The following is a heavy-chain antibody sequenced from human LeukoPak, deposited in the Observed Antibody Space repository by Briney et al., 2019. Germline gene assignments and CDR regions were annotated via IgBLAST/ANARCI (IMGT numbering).Heavy chain of an antibody. J-gene: IGHJ3*02. Sequence: SETLSLTCAVYGGSFSGYYWSWIRQPPGKGLEWIGEINHSGSTNYNPSLKSRVTISVDTSKNQFSLKLSSVTAADTAVYYCASPAVAGTFDAFDIWGQGTMVTVSS. CDR3: ASPAVAGTFDAFDI. CDR1: GGSFSGYY. V-gene: IGHV4-34*01. D-gene: IGHD6-19*01. CDR2: INHSGST.